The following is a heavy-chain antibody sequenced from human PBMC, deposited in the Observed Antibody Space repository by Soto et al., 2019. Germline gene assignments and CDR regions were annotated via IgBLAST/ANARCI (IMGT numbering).Heavy chain of an antibody. V-gene: IGHV3-33*01. CDR3: ARDRIAAYYFDS. CDR1: GFSFSYYA. D-gene: IGHD6-25*01. CDR2: IWYDGANK. J-gene: IGHJ4*02. Sequence: QVQLEESGGGVVQPGRSLRLSCAASGFSFSYYAMHWVRQAPGKGLEWVAVIWYDGANKYYADSVKGRFTISRDNSQKTLQLNRDSLRAGDPCIYDGARDRIAAYYFDSWGQGTLVTVSS.